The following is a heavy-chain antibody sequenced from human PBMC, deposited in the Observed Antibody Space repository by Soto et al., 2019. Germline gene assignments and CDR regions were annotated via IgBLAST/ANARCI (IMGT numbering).Heavy chain of an antibody. CDR2: ISYDGQNK. CDR3: SRDIPQYCEIAGCLGHGMDV. J-gene: IGHJ6*02. D-gene: IGHD2-21*01. Sequence: QVQLVESGGGVVQPGRSLRLSCAASGFTFNVYAMHWVRQAPGKGLEWVAIISYDGQNKYYAKSLKGRFTISRDNSKNTPSRQRSSLRCEDTACFYISRDIPQYCEIAGCLGHGMDVWGQGITVTVSS. V-gene: IGHV3-30*04. CDR1: GFTFNVYA.